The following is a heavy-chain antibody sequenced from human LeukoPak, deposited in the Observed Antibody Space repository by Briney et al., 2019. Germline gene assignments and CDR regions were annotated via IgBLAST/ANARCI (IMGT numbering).Heavy chain of an antibody. V-gene: IGHV3-23*01. CDR1: GITLSNYG. CDR2: IGGSGGGT. Sequence: GGSLRLSCAVSGITLSNYGMSWVRRAPGKGLEWVAGIGGSGGGTNYADSVKGRFIISRDNAKNTLYLQMNSLRAEDTAVYYCAKDAGRDGDYEYFDYWGQGTLVTVSS. D-gene: IGHD4-17*01. J-gene: IGHJ4*02. CDR3: AKDAGRDGDYEYFDY.